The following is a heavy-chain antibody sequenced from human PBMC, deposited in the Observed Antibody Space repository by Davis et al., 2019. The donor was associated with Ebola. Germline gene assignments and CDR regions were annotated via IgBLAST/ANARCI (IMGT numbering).Heavy chain of an antibody. D-gene: IGHD3-3*01. V-gene: IGHV3-7*03. J-gene: IGHJ5*02. CDR1: GFTFSSYW. Sequence: GESLKISCAASGFTFSSYWMSWVRQAPGKGLERVANIKQDGSEKYYVDSVKGRFTISRDNAKNSLYLQMNSLRAEDTAVYYCARDKGNDFWSGYEDPWGQGTLVTVSS. CDR2: IKQDGSEK. CDR3: ARDKGNDFWSGYEDP.